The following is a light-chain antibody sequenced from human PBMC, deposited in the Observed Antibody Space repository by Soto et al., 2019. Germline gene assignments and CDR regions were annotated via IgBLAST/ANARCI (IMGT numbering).Light chain of an antibody. V-gene: IGKV1-39*01. CDR1: HDIRNY. Sequence: DIQLTQSPSSLSASVGDRVSITCQASHDIRNYLNWYQQKPGKAPKLLIYAASSLQSGVPSRFSGSGSGTDFTLTISSLQPEDFATYYCQQSYSTLPITFGQGTRLEIK. CDR2: AAS. J-gene: IGKJ5*01. CDR3: QQSYSTLPIT.